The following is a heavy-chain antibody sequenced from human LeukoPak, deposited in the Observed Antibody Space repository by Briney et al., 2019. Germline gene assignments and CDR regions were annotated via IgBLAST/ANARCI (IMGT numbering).Heavy chain of an antibody. CDR2: ISSNGGST. V-gene: IGHV3-64D*06. CDR1: GFTFSSYA. CDR3: AKDRHRLRFLPSYGMDV. Sequence: HPGGSLRLSCSASGFTFSSYAMHRVRQAPGKGLEYVSAISSNGGSTYYADSVKGRFTISRDNSKNTLYLQMSSLRAEDTAVYYCAKDRHRLRFLPSYGMDVWGQGTTVTVSS. D-gene: IGHD3-3*01. J-gene: IGHJ6*02.